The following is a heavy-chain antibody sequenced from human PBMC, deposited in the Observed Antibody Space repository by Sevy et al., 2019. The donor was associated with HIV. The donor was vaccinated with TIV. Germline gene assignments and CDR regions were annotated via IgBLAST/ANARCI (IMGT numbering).Heavy chain of an antibody. CDR2: IDSGGST. CDR3: ARDRYYDASGYYYYYYGMDV. CDR1: GLTVSSNY. V-gene: IGHV3-66*01. Sequence: GGSLRLSCAASGLTVSSNYMSWVRQAPGKGLEWVSVIDSGGSTYYGDSVEGRFTISRDNSRNTLYLQMNSLRAEDTAVYYCARDRYYDASGYYYYYYGMDVWGQGTTVTVSS. J-gene: IGHJ6*02. D-gene: IGHD3-22*01.